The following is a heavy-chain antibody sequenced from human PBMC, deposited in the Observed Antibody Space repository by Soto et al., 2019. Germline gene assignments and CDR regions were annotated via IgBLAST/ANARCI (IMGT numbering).Heavy chain of an antibody. D-gene: IGHD6-13*01. CDR1: GFTFSSYS. J-gene: IGHJ6*03. V-gene: IGHV3-21*01. CDR3: ARGLSSSRAYYYYYMDV. CDR2: ISSSSSYI. Sequence: VQLVESGGGLVKPGGSLRLSCAASGFTFSSYSMNWVHQAPGKGLEWVSSISSSSSYIYYADSVKGRFTISRDNAKNSLYLQMNSRRAEDTAVYYCARGLSSSRAYYYYYMDVWGKGTTVTVSS.